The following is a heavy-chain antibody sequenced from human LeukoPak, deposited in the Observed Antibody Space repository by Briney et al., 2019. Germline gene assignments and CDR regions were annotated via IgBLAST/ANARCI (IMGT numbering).Heavy chain of an antibody. CDR2: IYYTGGT. D-gene: IGHD3-10*01. Sequence: SETLSLTCTVSGYSISSGYYWSWIRQPPGKGLEWIGYIYYTGGTNYNPTLSGRVTMSLDTSRDQLSLNLTSVTAADTAVYYCARSGLSGSGRKRRAYFDYWGHGALVTVSS. V-gene: IGHV4-61*01. CDR3: ARSGLSGSGRKRRAYFDY. J-gene: IGHJ4*01. CDR1: GYSISSGYY.